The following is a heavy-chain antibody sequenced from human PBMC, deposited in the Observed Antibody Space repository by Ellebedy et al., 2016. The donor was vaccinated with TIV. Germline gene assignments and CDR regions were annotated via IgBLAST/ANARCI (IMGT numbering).Heavy chain of an antibody. CDR2: ISHSGST. Sequence: MPSETLSLTCTVSDGSINSHYWSWIRQPPGKGLEWIGYISHSGSTNYTPSLRSRVTISLATSKNQFSLRLTSMTAADTAVYYCATIGGWGRGYFGSWGQGTPITVSS. CDR1: DGSINSHY. D-gene: IGHD6-19*01. J-gene: IGHJ4*02. V-gene: IGHV4-59*11. CDR3: ATIGGWGRGYFGS.